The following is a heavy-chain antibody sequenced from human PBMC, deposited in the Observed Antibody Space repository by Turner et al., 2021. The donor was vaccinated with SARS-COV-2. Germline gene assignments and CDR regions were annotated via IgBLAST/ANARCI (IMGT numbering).Heavy chain of an antibody. Sequence: EVQLVESGGGLVQPGGPLRLSCAAAGFTFSSFWMNWVSQAPGKGLGGVANIKQDGSEKYYVDSVKGRFTISRDNAKNSLYLQMNSLRAEDTAVYYCARDTPTYYYDSSGYYTEWYFDYWGQGTLVTVSS. D-gene: IGHD3-22*01. CDR1: GFTFSSFW. J-gene: IGHJ4*02. CDR3: ARDTPTYYYDSSGYYTEWYFDY. CDR2: IKQDGSEK. V-gene: IGHV3-7*01.